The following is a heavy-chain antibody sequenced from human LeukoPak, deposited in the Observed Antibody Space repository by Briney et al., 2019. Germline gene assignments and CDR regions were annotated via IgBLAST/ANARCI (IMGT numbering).Heavy chain of an antibody. J-gene: IGHJ4*02. V-gene: IGHV4-4*07. CDR1: GGSISGYY. Sequence: SETLSLTCIVSGGSISGYYWNWIRQSAGKGLEWIGRIYTSGSTNYNPSLKSRVTMSVDTSKNQFSLKLSSVTAADTAVYYCAREAFTMIVDWGQGTLVTVSS. CDR2: IYTSGST. CDR3: AREAFTMIVD. D-gene: IGHD3-22*01.